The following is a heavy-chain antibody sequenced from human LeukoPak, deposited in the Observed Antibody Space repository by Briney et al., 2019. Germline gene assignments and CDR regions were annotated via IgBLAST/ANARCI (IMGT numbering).Heavy chain of an antibody. J-gene: IGHJ4*02. CDR1: GYTFTSYG. CDR3: ARGYSSSWYENPYDY. V-gene: IGHV1-18*01. CDR2: ISAYNGNT. D-gene: IGHD6-13*01. Sequence: GASEKASCKASGYTFTSYGISWVRQAPGQGLEWMGWISAYNGNTNYAQKLQGRVTMTTDTSTSTAYMELRSLRSDDTAVYYCARGYSSSWYENPYDYWGQGTLVTVSS.